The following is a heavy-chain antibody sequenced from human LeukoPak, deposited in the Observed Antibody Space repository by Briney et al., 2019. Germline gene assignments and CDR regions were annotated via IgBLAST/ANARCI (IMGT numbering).Heavy chain of an antibody. CDR2: ISAYNGNT. CDR3: AREGPYHYDSSGYPDY. V-gene: IGHV1-18*01. CDR1: GYTFTSYG. Sequence: GASVKVSCKASGYTFTSYGISWVRQAPGQGLEWMGWISAYNGNTNYAQKLQGRVTMTTDTSTSTAYMELRSLRSDDTAVYYCAREGPYHYDSSGYPDYWGQGTLVTVSS. D-gene: IGHD3-22*01. J-gene: IGHJ4*02.